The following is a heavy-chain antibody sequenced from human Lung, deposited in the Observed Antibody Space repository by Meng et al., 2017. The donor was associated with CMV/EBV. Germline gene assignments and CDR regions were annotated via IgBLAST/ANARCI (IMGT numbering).Heavy chain of an antibody. V-gene: IGHV3-30-3*01. CDR1: GFTFNTYA. CDR2: ISYDGSNK. Sequence: GGSLRLXCAASGFTFNTYAMHWVRQAPGKGLEWVAVISYDGSNKYTADSVQGRLTISRDNSKNNLYLQMNSLTVEDTAVYYCVRDQGGESMIAVLIERFGMEVWGQGTTVTVSS. J-gene: IGHJ6*02. CDR3: VRDQGGESMIAVLIERFGMEV. D-gene: IGHD3-22*01.